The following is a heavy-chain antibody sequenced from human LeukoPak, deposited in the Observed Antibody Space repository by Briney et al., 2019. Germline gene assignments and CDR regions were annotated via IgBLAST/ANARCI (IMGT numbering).Heavy chain of an antibody. CDR1: GFTFSSYA. CDR2: ISYDGSNK. V-gene: IGHV3-30-3*01. D-gene: IGHD4-23*01. CDR3: ARDRATVVTPELCFDY. Sequence: PGGSLRLSCAASGFTFSSYAMHWVRQAPGKGLEWVAVISYDGSNKYYADSVKGRFTISRDNSKNTLYLQMNSLRAEDTAVYYCARDRATVVTPELCFDYWGQGTLVTVSS. J-gene: IGHJ4*02.